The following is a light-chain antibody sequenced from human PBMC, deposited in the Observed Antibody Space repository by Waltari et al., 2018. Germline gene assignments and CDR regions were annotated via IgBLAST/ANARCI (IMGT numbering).Light chain of an antibody. CDR3: QQYNNWPRT. J-gene: IGKJ4*01. CDR1: QSVTSK. V-gene: IGKV3-15*01. CDR2: GAS. Sequence: EIVMTQSPATLSVSPGERPTLPCRASQSVTSKLAWYQQKPGQAPRLLFYGASTRATGIPDRFSGSGSGTEFTLTISSLQSEDFAVYYCQQYNNWPRTFGGGTKVEIK.